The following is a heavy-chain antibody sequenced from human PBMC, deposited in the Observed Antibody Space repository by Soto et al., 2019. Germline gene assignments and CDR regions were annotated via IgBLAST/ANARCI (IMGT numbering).Heavy chain of an antibody. J-gene: IGHJ4*02. CDR1: GFSLANYP. D-gene: IGHD6-19*01. Sequence: PGGSLRLSCVASGFSLANYPMNWVRQTPGKGLEWISYSSPRGDTIYYAYSVEGRFTISRDNARNSLSLHMSSLRDEDSALYYCSKGPQTNVGWPYYFESWGQGVSVTVSS. CDR3: SKGPQTNVGWPYYFES. CDR2: SSPRGDTI. V-gene: IGHV3-48*02.